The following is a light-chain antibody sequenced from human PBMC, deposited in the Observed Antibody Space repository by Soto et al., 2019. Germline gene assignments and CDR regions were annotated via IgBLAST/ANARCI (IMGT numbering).Light chain of an antibody. CDR3: RHYNTYPWT. V-gene: IGKV1-5*03. Sequence: DIQMTQSPSTLSAAVGDRVTITCRASQSITSWLAWYQQKPGKAPKLLIHKASSLESGVPSRFSGSGSGTEFTLTISSLQPDDFATYYCRHYNTYPWTFGQGTKVDIK. J-gene: IGKJ1*01. CDR1: QSITSW. CDR2: KAS.